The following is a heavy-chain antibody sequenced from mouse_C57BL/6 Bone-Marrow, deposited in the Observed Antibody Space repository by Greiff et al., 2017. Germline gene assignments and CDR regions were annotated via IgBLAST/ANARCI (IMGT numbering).Heavy chain of an antibody. CDR1: GYTFTDYY. V-gene: IGHV1-26*01. J-gene: IGHJ4*01. CDR2: INPNNGGT. Sequence: VQLQQSGPELVKPGASVKISCKASGYTFTDYYMNWVKQSHGKSLEWIGDINPNNGGTSYNQKFKGKATLTVDKSSSTVYMELRSLTSEDSAVYYCAREEAMDYWGQGTSVTVSS. CDR3: AREEAMDY.